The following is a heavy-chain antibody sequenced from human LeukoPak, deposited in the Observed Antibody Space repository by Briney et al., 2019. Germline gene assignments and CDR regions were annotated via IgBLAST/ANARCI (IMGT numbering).Heavy chain of an antibody. Sequence: GGSLRLSCAASGFTFDDYGMSWVRQAPGKGLEWVSGINWNGGSTGYADSVKGRFTISRDNAKNSLYLQMNSLRAEDTALYYCARDRSGRRWLQLFAGDYWGQGTLVTVSS. CDR3: ARDRSGRRWLQLFAGDY. D-gene: IGHD5-24*01. CDR2: INWNGGST. CDR1: GFTFDDYG. V-gene: IGHV3-20*04. J-gene: IGHJ4*02.